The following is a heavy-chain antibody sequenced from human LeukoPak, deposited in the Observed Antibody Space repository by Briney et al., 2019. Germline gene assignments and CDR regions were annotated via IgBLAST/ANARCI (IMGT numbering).Heavy chain of an antibody. Sequence: GSLRLSCAASGFTFSSYAMSWVRQAPGKGLEWVSAISGSGGSTYYADSVKGRFTISRDNSKNTLYLQMNSLRAEDTAVYYCAKASGYSYGYYIDYWGQGTLVTASA. CDR3: AKASGYSYGYYIDY. J-gene: IGHJ4*02. CDR2: ISGSGGST. CDR1: GFTFSSYA. D-gene: IGHD5-18*01. V-gene: IGHV3-23*01.